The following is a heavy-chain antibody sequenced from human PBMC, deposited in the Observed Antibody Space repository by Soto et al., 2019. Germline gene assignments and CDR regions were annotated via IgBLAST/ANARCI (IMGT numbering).Heavy chain of an antibody. Sequence: QVQLVQSGAEVKKPGASVKVSCKASGYTFTSYGISWVRQAPGQGLEWMGWISAYNGNTNYAQKLQGRVTMTTDTSTSTAYMEVRSLRSDDTAVYYCARDEAAAGTFSGFDYWGQGTLVTVSS. J-gene: IGHJ4*02. CDR1: GYTFTSYG. CDR3: ARDEAAAGTFSGFDY. CDR2: ISAYNGNT. V-gene: IGHV1-18*01. D-gene: IGHD6-13*01.